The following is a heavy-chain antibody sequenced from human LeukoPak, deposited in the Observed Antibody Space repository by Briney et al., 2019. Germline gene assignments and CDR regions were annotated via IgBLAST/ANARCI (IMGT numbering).Heavy chain of an antibody. D-gene: IGHD6-6*01. V-gene: IGHV1-69*13. J-gene: IGHJ6*03. CDR3: ARDEYSSSSGYYYYYMDV. CDR1: RGTFSSYA. Sequence: ASVKVSCKASRGTFSSYAISWVRQAPGQGLEWMGGIIPIFGTANYAQKFQGRVTITADESTSTAYMELSSLRSEDTAVYYCARDEYSSSSGYYYYYMDVWGKGTTVTVSS. CDR2: IIPIFGTA.